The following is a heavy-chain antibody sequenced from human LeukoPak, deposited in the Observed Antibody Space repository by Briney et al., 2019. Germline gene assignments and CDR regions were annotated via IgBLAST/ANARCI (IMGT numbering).Heavy chain of an antibody. CDR2: IYTSGST. CDR3: ARNYYDSSGYRFDY. J-gene: IGHJ4*02. CDR1: GGSFSGYY. Sequence: SETLSLTCAVYGGSFSGYYWSWIRQPAGKGLEWIGRIYTSGSTNYNPSLKSRVTMSVDTSKNQFSLKLSSVTAADTAVYYCARNYYDSSGYRFDYWGQGTLVTVSS. D-gene: IGHD3-22*01. V-gene: IGHV4-59*10.